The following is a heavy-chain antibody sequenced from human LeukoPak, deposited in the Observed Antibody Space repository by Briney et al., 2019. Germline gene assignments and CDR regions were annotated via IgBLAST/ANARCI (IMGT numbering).Heavy chain of an antibody. V-gene: IGHV4-59*01. D-gene: IGHD6-13*01. CDR3: ARGVYIAAAQYGY. Sequence: SETLSLTCTGSGGSISSYYWSWIRQPPGKGLEWIGYIYYIGTTNYNPSLKSRDTISVDTSKNQFSLKLSSVTAADTAVYYCARGVYIAAAQYGYWGQGTLVTVSS. CDR1: GGSISSYY. CDR2: IYYIGTT. J-gene: IGHJ4*02.